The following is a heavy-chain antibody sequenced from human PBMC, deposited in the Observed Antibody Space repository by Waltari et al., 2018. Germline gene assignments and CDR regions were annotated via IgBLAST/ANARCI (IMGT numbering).Heavy chain of an antibody. Sequence: QVQLQESGPGLVKPSQTLSLTCTVSGGSISSGSYYWSLIRQPAGKGLEWIGRIYTSGSTNDNPSLKSRVTISVDTSKNQFALKLSSVTAADTAVYYCAREMGAAAVFDYWGQGTLVIVSS. V-gene: IGHV4-61*02. J-gene: IGHJ4*02. CDR2: IYTSGST. CDR1: GGSISSGSYY. CDR3: AREMGAAAVFDY. D-gene: IGHD6-13*01.